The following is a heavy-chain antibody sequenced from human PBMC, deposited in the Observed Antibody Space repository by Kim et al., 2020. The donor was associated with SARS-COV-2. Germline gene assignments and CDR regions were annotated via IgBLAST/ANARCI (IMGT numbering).Heavy chain of an antibody. CDR3: AKGMAIVATSPFDY. D-gene: IGHD5-12*01. Sequence: ADSVKGRFTISRDNYKNTLYLQMNSLRAEDTAVYYCAKGMAIVATSPFDYWGQGTLVTVSS. J-gene: IGHJ4*02. V-gene: IGHV3-30-3*02.